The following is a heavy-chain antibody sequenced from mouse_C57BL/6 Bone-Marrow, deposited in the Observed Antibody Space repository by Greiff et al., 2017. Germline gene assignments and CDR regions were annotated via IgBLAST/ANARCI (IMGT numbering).Heavy chain of an antibody. J-gene: IGHJ3*01. V-gene: IGHV14-4*01. CDR2: IDPENGDT. CDR3: TFYYDCPFAY. D-gene: IGHD2-4*01. Sequence: EVQLQQSGAELVRPGASVMLSCTASGFNIKDGYMHWVKQRPEQGLEWIGWIDPENGDTEYASKFQGKATITADTSSNTAYLQLSSLTSEDTAVYYCTFYYDCPFAYWGQGTLVTVSA. CDR1: GFNIKDGY.